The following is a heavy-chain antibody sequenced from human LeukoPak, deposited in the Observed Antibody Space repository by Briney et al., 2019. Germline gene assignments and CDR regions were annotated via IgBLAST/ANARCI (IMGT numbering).Heavy chain of an antibody. CDR3: AKAGYINYYAYYHMDV. CDR1: GFTFSSYA. Sequence: GGSLRLSCAASGFTFSSYAMSWVRQAPGKGLEWVSSISGSGGSTYYADSVKGRITISRDNSKSTLYLQMNSLRAGDTALYYCAKAGYINYYAYYHMDVWGKGTTVTVSS. D-gene: IGHD3-9*01. CDR2: ISGSGGST. V-gene: IGHV3-23*01. J-gene: IGHJ6*03.